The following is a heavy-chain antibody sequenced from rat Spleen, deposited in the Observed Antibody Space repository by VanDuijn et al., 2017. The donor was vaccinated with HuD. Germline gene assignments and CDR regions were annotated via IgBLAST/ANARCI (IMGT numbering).Heavy chain of an antibody. Sequence: EVQLVESGGGLVQPGRSLKLSCAASGFTFSNYGMAWVRQAPTKGLEWVATISYDGAVTFYRDYVKARFTISRDNSKSILYLQMDSLMSEDTATYYCASRTLYYDPGVMDAWGQGASVTVSS. J-gene: IGHJ4*01. D-gene: IGHD1-12*01. CDR2: ISYDGAVT. CDR1: GFTFSNYG. V-gene: IGHV5-29*01. CDR3: ASRTLYYDPGVMDA.